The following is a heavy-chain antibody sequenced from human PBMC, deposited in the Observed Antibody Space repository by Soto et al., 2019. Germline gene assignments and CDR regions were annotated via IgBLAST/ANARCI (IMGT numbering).Heavy chain of an antibody. J-gene: IGHJ4*02. D-gene: IGHD3-10*01. Sequence: GGSLRVSCAASGFSFRSYYMNWVRQAPGRGLEWVSSISPSSSFLNYADSVKGRFTISRDNTKSSVNLQMNSLRAEDTAVYYCATVGTDYGSGSPYYSDYWGQGTLVTVSS. V-gene: IGHV3-21*06. CDR3: ATVGTDYGSGSPYYSDY. CDR1: GFSFRSYY. CDR2: ISPSSSFL.